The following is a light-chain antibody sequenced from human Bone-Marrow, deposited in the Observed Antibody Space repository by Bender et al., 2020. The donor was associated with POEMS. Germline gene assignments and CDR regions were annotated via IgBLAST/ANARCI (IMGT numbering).Light chain of an antibody. J-gene: IGLJ1*01. CDR1: DSDVGGYHY. Sequence: QSALTQPASVSGTLGQSITISCTGTDSDVGGYHYVSWYRKHPGKAPVVIIYDVSSRPSGISSRISGSKSANTASLTISELQAEDEATYYCSSYTFSSFYVFGTGTIVTVL. CDR2: DVS. CDR3: SSYTFSSFYV. V-gene: IGLV2-14*03.